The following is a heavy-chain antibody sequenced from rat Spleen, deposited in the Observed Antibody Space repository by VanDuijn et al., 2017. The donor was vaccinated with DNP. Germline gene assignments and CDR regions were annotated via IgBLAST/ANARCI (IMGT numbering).Heavy chain of an antibody. CDR1: GFSFNKYG. Sequence: EVQLVESGGGLVQPGKSLKLSCAASGFSFNKYGMAWVRQTPTKGLEWVASIHTGGITTYYRDPVKGRFTISRDNAKSTQYLQMDSLRSDDTATYYCARTNSYIFEYWGQGVMVTVSS. D-gene: IGHD1-2*01. CDR3: ARTNSYIFEY. J-gene: IGHJ2*01. CDR2: IHTGGITT. V-gene: IGHV5S14*01.